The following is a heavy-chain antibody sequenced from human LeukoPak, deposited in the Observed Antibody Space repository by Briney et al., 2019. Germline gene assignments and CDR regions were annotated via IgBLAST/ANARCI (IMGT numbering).Heavy chain of an antibody. CDR3: ARDPRWVIDAFDI. V-gene: IGHV4-39*07. CDR1: GGSISSSSYY. CDR2: IYYGGNT. J-gene: IGHJ3*02. D-gene: IGHD2-21*01. Sequence: SETLSLTCTVSGGSISSSSYYWGWIRQPPGKGLEWIGSIYYGGNTYYNPSLKSRVTILVDTSKNQFSLKLNSVTAADTAVYYCARDPRWVIDAFDIWGQGTMVTVSS.